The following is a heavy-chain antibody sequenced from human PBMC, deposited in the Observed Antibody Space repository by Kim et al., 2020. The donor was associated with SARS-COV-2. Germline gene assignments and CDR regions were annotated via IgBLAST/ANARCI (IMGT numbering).Heavy chain of an antibody. Sequence: GGSLRLSCAASGFTFSSYSMNWVRQAPGKGLEWVSSISSSSSYIYYADSVKGRFTISRDNAKNSLYLQMNSLRAEDTAVYYCARAPTIFGVVINDYWGQGTLVTVSS. CDR1: GFTFSSYS. V-gene: IGHV3-21*01. D-gene: IGHD3-3*01. CDR2: ISSSSSYI. J-gene: IGHJ4*02. CDR3: ARAPTIFGVVINDY.